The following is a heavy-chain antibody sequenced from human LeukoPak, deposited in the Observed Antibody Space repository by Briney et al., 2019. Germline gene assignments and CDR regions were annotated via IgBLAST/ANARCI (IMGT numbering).Heavy chain of an antibody. Sequence: GGSLRLSCDGSGFTFTDAYMHWVRQAAGKGPEWIGRIKSNSDGATTDLAAPVKGRFSISRDDSNKRLYLQMNSLKTEDTGVYYCTAGFGGQVDNWGQGTLVTVS. CDR1: GFTFTDAY. CDR2: IKSNSDGATT. V-gene: IGHV3-15*01. D-gene: IGHD3-3*01. CDR3: TAGFGGQVDN. J-gene: IGHJ4*02.